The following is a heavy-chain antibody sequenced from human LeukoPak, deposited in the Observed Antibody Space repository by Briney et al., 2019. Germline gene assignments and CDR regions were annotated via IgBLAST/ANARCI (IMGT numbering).Heavy chain of an antibody. CDR2: ISSSGSTI. V-gene: IGHV3-48*03. Sequence: GGSLRLSCAASGFTFSSYEMNWVRQAPGKGLEWVSYISSSGSTIYYADSVKGRFTISRDNAKNSLYLQMNSLRAEDTAVYYCARDGPGYYYGSGTTFMDVWGQGPRSPSP. CDR3: ARDGPGYYYGSGTTFMDV. CDR1: GFTFSSYE. D-gene: IGHD3-10*01. J-gene: IGHJ6*02.